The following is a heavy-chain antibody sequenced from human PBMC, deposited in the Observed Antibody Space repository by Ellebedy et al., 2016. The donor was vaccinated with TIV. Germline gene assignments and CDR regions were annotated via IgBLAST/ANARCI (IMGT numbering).Heavy chain of an antibody. V-gene: IGHV3-7*01. CDR3: AREALDYGGNSYGMDV. J-gene: IGHJ6*02. CDR2: IKYDGSET. Sequence: PGGSLRLSCAASGFSFSRHWMTWVRQAPWKGLEWVANIKYDGSETYLGDAMKGRFTISRDNAKNSLYLQMNSLRAEDTAVYYWAREALDYGGNSYGMDVWGQGTTVTVSS. D-gene: IGHD4-23*01. CDR1: GFSFSRHW.